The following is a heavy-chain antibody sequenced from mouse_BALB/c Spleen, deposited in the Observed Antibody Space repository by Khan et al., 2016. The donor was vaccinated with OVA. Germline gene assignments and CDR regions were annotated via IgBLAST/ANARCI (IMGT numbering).Heavy chain of an antibody. CDR2: INPYYGSS. CDR3: ARAGWLPALLAY. Sequence: VQLKQSGPEPVRPGASVKISCKASGYSFTDYMMYWVKQSHGKSLEWIGNINPYYGSSNYNLKFKDKATLTVDSSSSTAYMQLNSLTSEDSAVYYCARAGWLPALLAYWGQGTLVTVSS. D-gene: IGHD2-2*01. CDR1: GYSFTDYM. J-gene: IGHJ3*01. V-gene: IGHV1-39*01.